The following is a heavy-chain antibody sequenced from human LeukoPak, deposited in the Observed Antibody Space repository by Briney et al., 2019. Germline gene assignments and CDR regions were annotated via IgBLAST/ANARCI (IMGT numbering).Heavy chain of an antibody. CDR1: GFTFSSYA. V-gene: IGHV3-30*04. CDR2: ISDDGSNE. Sequence: PGRSLRLSCAASGFTFSSYAMHWVRQAPGKGLEWVALISDDGSNEQFADSVKGRFTVSRDSSKNTVYLQMNSLRAEDTAMYYCARDHQVSYFDLWGQGTLVTVSS. CDR3: ARDHQVSYFDL. J-gene: IGHJ4*02. D-gene: IGHD6-6*01.